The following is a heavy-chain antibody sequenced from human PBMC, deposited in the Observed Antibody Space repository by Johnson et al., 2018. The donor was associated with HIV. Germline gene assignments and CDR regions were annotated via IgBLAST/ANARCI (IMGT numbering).Heavy chain of an antibody. CDR2: ISGSGGST. D-gene: IGHD3-22*01. J-gene: IGHJ3*02. Sequence: MQLVESGGGVVQPGRSLRLSCAASGFTLSSYAMHWVRQAPGKGLEWVSAISGSGGSTYYADSVKGRFTISRDNSKNTLYLQMNSLRAEDTAVYYCAKSPRRYDSSGPHAFDIWGQGTMVTVSS. V-gene: IGHV3-23*04. CDR3: AKSPRRYDSSGPHAFDI. CDR1: GFTLSSYA.